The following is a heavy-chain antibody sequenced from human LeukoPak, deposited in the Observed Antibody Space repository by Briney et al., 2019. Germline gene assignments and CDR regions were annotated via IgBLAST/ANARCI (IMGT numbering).Heavy chain of an antibody. J-gene: IGHJ6*02. CDR1: GGSISSSNYC. V-gene: IGHV4-39*07. Sequence: SETLSLTCTVSGGSISSSNYCWGWIRQPPGTGLEWIGNIYYSGSTYYNPSLKSRVTISVDTSKNQFSLKLTSATAADTAVYYCASITMIRGYYGMDVWGQGTTVTVSS. D-gene: IGHD3-22*01. CDR3: ASITMIRGYYGMDV. CDR2: IYYSGST.